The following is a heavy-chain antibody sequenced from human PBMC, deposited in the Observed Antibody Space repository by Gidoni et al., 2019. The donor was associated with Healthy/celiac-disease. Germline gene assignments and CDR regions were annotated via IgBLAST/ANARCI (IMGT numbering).Heavy chain of an antibody. Sequence: QVQLVQSGAEGKKTGSSVKVSCKASGGTFSSYAISWVRQDPGQGLEWMGGIIPIFSTAKYAQKCKVRVTITADEPTRTAYMELSSLRSEDTAVYYFAREPGRLLLRGGDYFDYWGQGTLVTVSS. J-gene: IGHJ4*02. D-gene: IGHD3-3*01. CDR3: AREPGRLLLRGGDYFDY. V-gene: IGHV1-69*01. CDR1: GGTFSSYA. CDR2: IIPIFSTA.